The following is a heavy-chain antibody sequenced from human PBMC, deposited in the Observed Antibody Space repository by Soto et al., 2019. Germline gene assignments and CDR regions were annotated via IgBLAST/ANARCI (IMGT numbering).Heavy chain of an antibody. V-gene: IGHV4-31*03. CDR3: ARGSRDTVLVLPRFDF. CDR1: GGSFNSDGYY. J-gene: IGHJ4*02. D-gene: IGHD5-18*01. Sequence: QVQLQESGPGLVKPSQTLSLTCTVSGGSFNSDGYYWSWIRQRPEKGLGWIGYIYSSGATYYNPSLRSRISISMDTSKNQCSLELTSVTAADTAVYVCARGSRDTVLVLPRFDFWGQGTLVTVSS. CDR2: IYSSGAT.